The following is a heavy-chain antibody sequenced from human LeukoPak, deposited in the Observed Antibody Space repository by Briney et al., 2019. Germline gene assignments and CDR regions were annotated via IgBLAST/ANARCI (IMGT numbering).Heavy chain of an antibody. D-gene: IGHD2-15*01. CDR1: GYTFTSYG. CDR3: ARAAPGVVVVAEWFDP. J-gene: IGHJ5*02. V-gene: IGHV1-18*01. Sequence: ASVKVSCKASGYTFTSYGISWVRQAPGQGLEWMRWISAYNGNTNYAQKLQGRVTMTTDTSTSTAYLELRSLRSDATAVYYCARAAPGVVVVAEWFDPWGQGTLVTVSS. CDR2: ISAYNGNT.